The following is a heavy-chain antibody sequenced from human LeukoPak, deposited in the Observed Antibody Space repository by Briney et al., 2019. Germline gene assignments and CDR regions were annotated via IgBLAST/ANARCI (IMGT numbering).Heavy chain of an antibody. CDR2: IYSGGST. CDR1: GFTVSSNY. V-gene: IGHV3-66*01. Sequence: GGSLRLSCAASGFTVSSNYMSWVRQAPGKGLEWDSVIYSGGSTYYADSVKGRFTISRDNSKNTLYLQMNSLRAEDTAVYYCARDAPSAAAPYDVWGQGTTVTVSS. J-gene: IGHJ6*02. D-gene: IGHD6-13*01. CDR3: ARDAPSAAAPYDV.